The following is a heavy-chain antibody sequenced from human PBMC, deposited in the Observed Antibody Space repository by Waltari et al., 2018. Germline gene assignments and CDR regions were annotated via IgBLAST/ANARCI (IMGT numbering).Heavy chain of an antibody. CDR1: GYTFTSYY. V-gene: IGHV1-46*01. D-gene: IGHD1-1*01. J-gene: IGHJ4*02. CDR2: INPSGGST. CDR3: AREFMGVQLEPNTGVDY. Sequence: QVQLVQSGAEVKKPGASVKVSCKASGYTFTSYYMHWVRQAPGQGLEWMGIINPSGGSTSYAQKFQGRVTMTRDTSTSTVYMELSSLRSEDTAVYYCAREFMGVQLEPNTGVDYWGQGTLVTVSS.